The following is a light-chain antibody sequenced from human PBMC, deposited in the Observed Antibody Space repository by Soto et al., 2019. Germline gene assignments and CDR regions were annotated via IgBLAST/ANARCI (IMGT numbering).Light chain of an antibody. CDR3: QVWDSSSDHVV. Sequence: SYELTQPPSVSVAPGKTARITCGGNNIGSKSVHWYQQKPGQAPVLVIYYVSDRTSGIPERFSGSNSGNTATLTISRVEAGDEGDYYCQVWDSSSDHVVFGGGTKLTVL. V-gene: IGLV3-21*04. CDR2: YVS. J-gene: IGLJ2*01. CDR1: NIGSKS.